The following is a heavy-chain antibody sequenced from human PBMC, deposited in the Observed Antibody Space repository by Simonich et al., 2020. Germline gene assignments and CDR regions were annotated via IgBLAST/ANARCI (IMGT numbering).Heavy chain of an antibody. CDR2: IKHSGST. CDR3: ARLSSRSDAFDI. CDR1: GGSFSGYY. V-gene: IGHV4-34*04. Sequence: QVQLQQWGAGLLKPSETLSLTCAVYGGSFSGYYWSWIRQPPGKGLEWIGEIKHSGSTNNNPSLKSRGTISVDTSKNQFSLKLSSLTAADTAVYYCARLSSRSDAFDIWGQGTMVTVSS. J-gene: IGHJ3*02.